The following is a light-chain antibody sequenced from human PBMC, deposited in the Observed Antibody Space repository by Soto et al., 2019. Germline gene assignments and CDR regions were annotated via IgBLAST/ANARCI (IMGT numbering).Light chain of an antibody. CDR3: QQYESSLT. CDR1: RSVSNNY. CDR2: DAS. V-gene: IGKV3-20*01. J-gene: IGKJ4*01. Sequence: EIVLTQSPGTLSLSPGERATLSCSASRSVSNNYLAWYQQKAGQAPRLLIYDASSRATGIPDRFSGSGSGTDFTLTISRLEPEDFGVYYCQQYESSLTFGGGTKVDIK.